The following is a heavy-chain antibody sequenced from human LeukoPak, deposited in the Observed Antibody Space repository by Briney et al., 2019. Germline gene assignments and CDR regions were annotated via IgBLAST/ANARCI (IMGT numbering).Heavy chain of an antibody. CDR1: GDSISSYY. D-gene: IGHD5-24*01. J-gene: IGHJ4*02. CDR3: ARARTILPFDH. CDR2: IYYSGTT. Sequence: TSETLSLTCTVSGDSISSYYWNWIRQPPGKGLEWIGYIYYSGTTNYNPSLKSRLTISLDTSKNQFSLTLSSVTPADTAVYYCARARTILPFDHWGQGTLVTVSS. V-gene: IGHV4-59*01.